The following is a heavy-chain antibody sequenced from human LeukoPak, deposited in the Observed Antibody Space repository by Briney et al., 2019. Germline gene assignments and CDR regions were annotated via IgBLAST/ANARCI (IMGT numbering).Heavy chain of an antibody. J-gene: IGHJ4*02. CDR1: GFIFSDYY. V-gene: IGHV3-11*01. CDR2: ISSSGSTI. D-gene: IGHD1-26*01. CDR3: ARVWYSGSYPVDY. Sequence: GGSLRLSCAAPGFIFSDYYMSWIRQAPGKGLEWVSYISSSGSTIYYADSVKGRFTISRDNAKNSLYLQMNSLRVDDTAVYYCARVWYSGSYPVDYWGQGTLVTVSS.